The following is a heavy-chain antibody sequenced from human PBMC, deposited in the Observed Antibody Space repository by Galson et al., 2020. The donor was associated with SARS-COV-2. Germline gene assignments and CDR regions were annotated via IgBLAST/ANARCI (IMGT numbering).Heavy chain of an antibody. J-gene: IGHJ4*02. CDR3: ARWLTTIFGVFTTFDY. D-gene: IGHD3-3*01. CDR2: IYYSGST. Sequence: SETLSLTCTVSGGSISSGGYYWSWIRQHPGKGLEWIGYIYYSGSTYYNPSLKSRVTISVDTSKNQFSLKLSSVTAADTAVYYCARWLTTIFGVFTTFDYWGQGTLVTVSS. CDR1: GGSISSGGYY. V-gene: IGHV4-31*03.